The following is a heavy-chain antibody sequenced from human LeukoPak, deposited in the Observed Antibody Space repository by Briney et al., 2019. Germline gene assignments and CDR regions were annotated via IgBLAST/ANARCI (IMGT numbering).Heavy chain of an antibody. CDR1: KFTFSNYA. J-gene: IGHJ4*02. V-gene: IGHV3-23*01. D-gene: IGHD3/OR15-3a*01. Sequence: PGESLRLSCTASKFTFSNYAMSWVRQAPGKGREWVSVISGSGGSTYYADSVKGRFTISRDNPKDTLFLQMNSLRTEDTAVYYCAKRSNFWTGYLDYWGQGTLVTVSS. CDR2: ISGSGGST. CDR3: AKRSNFWTGYLDY.